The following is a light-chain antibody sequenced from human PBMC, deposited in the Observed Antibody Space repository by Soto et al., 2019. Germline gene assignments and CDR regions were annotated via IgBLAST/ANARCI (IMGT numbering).Light chain of an antibody. CDR1: SSVVGGYKS. J-gene: IGLJ1*01. V-gene: IGLV2-11*01. CDR2: DVT. CDR3: CSYAASSTYV. Sequence: QSVLTQPRSVSGSPGQSVTISCAGTSSVVGGYKSVSWYQQHPGKAPKLIIYDVTKRPSGVPDRFSGSKSGNTASLTISGLQAEDEADYYCCSYAASSTYVFGTGTKVTVL.